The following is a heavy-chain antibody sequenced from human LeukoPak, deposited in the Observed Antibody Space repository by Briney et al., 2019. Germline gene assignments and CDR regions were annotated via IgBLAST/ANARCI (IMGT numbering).Heavy chain of an antibody. CDR2: ISGTDEST. CDR3: ARDRRPARTYSGLFDY. CDR1: GFSCSTRG. D-gene: IGHD5-12*01. J-gene: IGHJ4*02. Sequence: GGSLRLSCAASGFSCSTRGMSWVRQAPGKGLEWVSAISGTDESTFYADSVKGRFTISRDNSRNTLYLQLSSLSAEDSAIYYCARDRRPARTYSGLFDYWGQGTLVTVSS. V-gene: IGHV3-23*01.